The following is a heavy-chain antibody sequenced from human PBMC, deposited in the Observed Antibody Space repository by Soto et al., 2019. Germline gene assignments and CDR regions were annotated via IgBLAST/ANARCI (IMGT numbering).Heavy chain of an antibody. CDR1: GFTFSSYA. D-gene: IGHD6-13*01. V-gene: IGHV3-30-3*01. J-gene: IGHJ4*02. Sequence: GGSLRLSCAASGFTFSSYAMHWVRQAPGKGLEWVAVISYDGSNKYYADSVKGRFTISRDNSKNTLYLQMNSLRAEDTAVYYCARDSIIAAAGTTGGQLIEYYFDYWGQGTLVTVSS. CDR2: ISYDGSNK. CDR3: ARDSIIAAAGTTGGQLIEYYFDY.